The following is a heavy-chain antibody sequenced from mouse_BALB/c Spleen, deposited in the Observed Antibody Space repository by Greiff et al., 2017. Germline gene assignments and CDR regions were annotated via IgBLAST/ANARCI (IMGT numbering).Heavy chain of an antibody. D-gene: IGHD1-1*01. V-gene: IGHV14-3*02. CDR2: IDPANGNT. CDR3: AYITTVVAPFDY. J-gene: IGHJ2*01. Sequence: EVQLVESGAELVKPGASVKLSCTASGFNIKDTYMHWVKQRPEQGLEWIGRIDPANGNTKYDPKFQGKATITADTSSNTAYLQLSSLTSEDTAVYYCAYITTVVAPFDYWGQGTTLTVSS. CDR1: GFNIKDTY.